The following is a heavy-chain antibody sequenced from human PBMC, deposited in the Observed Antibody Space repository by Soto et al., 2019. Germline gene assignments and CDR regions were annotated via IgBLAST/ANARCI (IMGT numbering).Heavy chain of an antibody. CDR3: ARDVPRPIPLWTTGGMDV. CDR2: ISAYNGNT. J-gene: IGHJ6*02. CDR1: GYTFTSYG. V-gene: IGHV1-18*04. Sequence: QVQLVQSGAEVKKPGASVKVPCKASGYTFTSYGISWVRQAPGQGLEWMGWISAYNGNTNYAQKLQGRATMTTDTSTSTAYMELRSLSSDDTAVYYCARDVPRPIPLWTTGGMDVWGQGTTVTVSS. D-gene: IGHD5-18*01.